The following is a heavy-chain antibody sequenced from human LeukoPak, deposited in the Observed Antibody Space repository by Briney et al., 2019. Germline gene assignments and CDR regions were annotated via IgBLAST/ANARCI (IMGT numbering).Heavy chain of an antibody. J-gene: IGHJ4*02. CDR3: ARYNSGWSIPLDS. V-gene: IGHV3-23*01. D-gene: IGHD6-19*01. CDR2: ISGSGSGT. CDR1: GFTFSSCA. Sequence: GGSLRLSCAASGFTFSSCAMCWVRQAPGKGLEWVSAISGSGSGTYYADSVKGRFTISRDNSKNTLYLQINSLRAEDTAVYYCARYNSGWSIPLDSWGQGTLVTVSS.